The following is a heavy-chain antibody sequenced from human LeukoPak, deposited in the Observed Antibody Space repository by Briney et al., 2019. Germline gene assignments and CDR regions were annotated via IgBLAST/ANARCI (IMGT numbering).Heavy chain of an antibody. CDR1: GFTVSSNY. Sequence: PGGSLRLSCAASGFTVSSNYMSWVRQAPGKGLEWVSVIYSGGSTYYADSVKGRFTISRDNSKNTLYLQMNSLRAEDTAVYYCARDGEWKLPPAFDIWGQGTMVTVSS. D-gene: IGHD1-26*01. J-gene: IGHJ3*02. CDR3: ARDGEWKLPPAFDI. V-gene: IGHV3-66*02. CDR2: IYSGGST.